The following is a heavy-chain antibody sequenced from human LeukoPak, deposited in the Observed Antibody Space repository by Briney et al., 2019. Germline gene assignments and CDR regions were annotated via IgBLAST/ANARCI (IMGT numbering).Heavy chain of an antibody. Sequence: GGSLRLSCAASGFTVSSNYMSWVRQAPGKGLEWVSVIYSGGSTYYADSVKARFTISRDNSKNTLYLQMNSLRAEDTAVYYCARGEVVDPFDYWGQGTLVTVSS. D-gene: IGHD2-15*01. CDR3: ARGEVVDPFDY. V-gene: IGHV3-53*01. CDR1: GFTVSSNY. J-gene: IGHJ4*02. CDR2: IYSGGST.